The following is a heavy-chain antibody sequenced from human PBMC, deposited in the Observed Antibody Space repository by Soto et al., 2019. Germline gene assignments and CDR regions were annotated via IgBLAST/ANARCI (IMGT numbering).Heavy chain of an antibody. CDR1: GFTFSSYG. CDR2: ISYDGSNK. Sequence: QVQLVESGGGVVQPGRSLRLSCAASGFTFSSYGMHWVRQAPGKGLEWVAVISYDGSNKYYADSVKGRFTISRDNSKNTLYLQMNSLRAEDTAVYYCAKDQGSSSWYLAGMDVWGQGTTVTVSS. CDR3: AKDQGSSSWYLAGMDV. D-gene: IGHD6-13*01. J-gene: IGHJ6*02. V-gene: IGHV3-30*18.